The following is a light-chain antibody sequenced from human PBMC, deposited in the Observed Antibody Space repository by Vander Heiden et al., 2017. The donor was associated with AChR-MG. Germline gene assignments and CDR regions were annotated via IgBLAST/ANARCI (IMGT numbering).Light chain of an antibody. V-gene: IGLV2-14*01. CDR2: EVT. CDR1: SSDIGHYNY. CDR3: SSYTSISTLKV. J-gene: IGLJ3*02. Sequence: QSALTQPASVSGSPGQSVTISCTGTSSDIGHYNYVSWYQQHPGKAPKLIIYEVTNRPSGLSDRFSGSKSGNTASLTISRLQVEDEAEYYCSSYTSISTLKVFGGGTKLTVL.